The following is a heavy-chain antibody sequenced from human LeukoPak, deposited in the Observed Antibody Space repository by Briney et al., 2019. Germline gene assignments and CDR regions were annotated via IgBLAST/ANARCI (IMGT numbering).Heavy chain of an antibody. CDR1: GDSISTYY. J-gene: IGHJ4*02. Sequence: SETLSLTCTVSGDSISTYYWSWIRQPPGKGLEWIGYIYYRVTSDYNPSLKSRVAMSVDVSTNQISLRLTSVTAADTAVYYCARASGGDGSGSLWGQGTLVTVSS. D-gene: IGHD3-10*01. CDR3: ARASGGDGSGSL. CDR2: IYYRVTS. V-gene: IGHV4-59*01.